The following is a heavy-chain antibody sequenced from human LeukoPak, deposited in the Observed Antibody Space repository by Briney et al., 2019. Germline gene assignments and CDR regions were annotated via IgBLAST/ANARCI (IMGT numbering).Heavy chain of an antibody. D-gene: IGHD3-10*01. J-gene: IGHJ4*02. CDR1: GYTFTGYY. CDR3: ARELVLIGYGSGSPDLDY. CDR2: INPNSGGT. V-gene: IGHV1-2*02. Sequence: ASVKVSCKASGYTFTGYYMHWVRQAPGQGLEWMGRINPNSGGTNYAQKFQGRVTMTRDTSISTAYMELSRLRSDDTAVYYCARELVLIGYGSGSPDLDYWGQGTLVTVSS.